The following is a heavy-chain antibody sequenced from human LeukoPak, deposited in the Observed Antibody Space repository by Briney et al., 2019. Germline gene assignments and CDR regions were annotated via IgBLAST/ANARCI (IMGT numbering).Heavy chain of an antibody. D-gene: IGHD3-3*01. J-gene: IGHJ4*02. CDR1: GYTFTSYG. CDR3: ARDTYDFWSGYSY. CDR2: ISAYNDNT. V-gene: IGHV1-18*01. Sequence: AXXKVSCKASGYTFTSYGITWVRQAPGQGLEWMGWISAYNDNTNCAQKLQGRVTMTTDTSTSTAYMELRSLRSDDTAVYYCARDTYDFWSGYSYWGQGTLVTVSS.